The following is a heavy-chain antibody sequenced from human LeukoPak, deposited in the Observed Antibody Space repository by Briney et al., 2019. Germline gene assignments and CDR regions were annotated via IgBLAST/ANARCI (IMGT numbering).Heavy chain of an antibody. CDR3: AGSITGTTYHFDY. CDR1: GGSISTYY. D-gene: IGHD1-7*01. CDR2: IYYSGST. V-gene: IGHV4-59*01. Sequence: SETLSLTCTVSGGSISTYYWSWIRQPPGEGLEWIGYIYYSGSTNYNPSLKSRVTISVDTSKNQVSLKVSSVTAADTAIYYCAGSITGTTYHFDYWGQGTLVTVSS. J-gene: IGHJ4*02.